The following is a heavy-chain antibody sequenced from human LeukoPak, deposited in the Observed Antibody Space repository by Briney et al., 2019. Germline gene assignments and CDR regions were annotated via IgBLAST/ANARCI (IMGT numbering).Heavy chain of an antibody. CDR3: ARDRAGAQSWVALDP. V-gene: IGHV3-66*02. CDR1: GF. CDR2: IYGDGTT. J-gene: IGHJ5*02. D-gene: IGHD3-10*01. Sequence: GSLRLSCAASGFMAWVRQAPGRGLEWVSLIYGDGTTFYTDSVKGRFTISRDNFKNTLYLQMSSLRPEDTALYYCARDRAGAQSWVALDPWGQGTLATVSS.